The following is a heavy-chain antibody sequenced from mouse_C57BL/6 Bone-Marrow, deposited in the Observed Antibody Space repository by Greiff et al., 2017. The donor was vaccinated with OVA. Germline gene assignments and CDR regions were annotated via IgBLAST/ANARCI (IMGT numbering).Heavy chain of an antibody. D-gene: IGHD2-3*01. CDR1: GFTFSDYG. V-gene: IGHV5-15*01. J-gene: IGHJ3*01. CDR2: ISNLAYSI. CDR3: ARGDGLAY. Sequence: EVKLVESGGGLVQPGGSLKLSCAASGFTFSDYGMAWVRQAPRKGPEWVAFISNLAYSIYYADTVTGRFTISRENAKNTLYLEMSRLRSEDTAMYYCARGDGLAYWGQGTLVTVSA.